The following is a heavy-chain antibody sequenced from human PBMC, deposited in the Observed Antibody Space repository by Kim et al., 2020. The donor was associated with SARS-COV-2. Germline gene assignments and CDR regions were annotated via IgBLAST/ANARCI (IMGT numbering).Heavy chain of an antibody. Sequence: SETLSLTCAVYGGSFSGYYWSWIRQPPGKGLEWIGEINHSGSTNYNPSLKSRVTISLDTSKNQFSLKLSSVTAADTAVYYCAALRSVLRYFDWLSPPLGYWGQGTLVTVSS. D-gene: IGHD3-9*01. CDR1: GGSFSGYY. CDR3: AALRSVLRYFDWLSPPLGY. V-gene: IGHV4-34*01. J-gene: IGHJ1*01. CDR2: INHSGST.